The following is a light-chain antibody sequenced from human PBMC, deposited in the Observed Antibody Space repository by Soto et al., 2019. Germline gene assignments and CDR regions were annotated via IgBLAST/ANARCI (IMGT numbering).Light chain of an antibody. CDR2: GAS. CDR3: QQYGSSPTT. J-gene: IGKJ1*01. Sequence: IVMTQSPATLSVSPGERATLSCRASQSVRSNLAWYQQKPGQAPRLLIYGASNRASGIPDRFSGSGSGTDFTLTISRLEPEDFAVYYCQQYGSSPTTFGQGTKVDIK. V-gene: IGKV3-20*01. CDR1: QSVRSN.